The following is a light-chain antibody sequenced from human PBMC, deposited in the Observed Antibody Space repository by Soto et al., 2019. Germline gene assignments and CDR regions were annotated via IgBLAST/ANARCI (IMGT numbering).Light chain of an antibody. CDR1: NKDVGGYKG. CDR2: EVS. J-gene: IGLJ1*01. CDR3: FPFTRSDTSL. Sequence: QSALTQAPSVAGSPGQSVTISCTGTNKDVGGYKGVSWYQQSPGTAPKLMIYEVSNRPSGVPDRFSGSKSGNTASLTISGLQALXVSDYYYFPFTRSDTSLFASGPEVTV. V-gene: IGLV2-18*02.